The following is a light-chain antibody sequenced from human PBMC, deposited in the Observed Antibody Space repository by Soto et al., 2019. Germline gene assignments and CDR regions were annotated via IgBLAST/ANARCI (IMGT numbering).Light chain of an antibody. CDR3: SSYTNSALV. CDR1: SSDVGGYNY. J-gene: IGLJ2*01. Sequence: QSALTQPASVSGSPGQSITISCTGTSSDVGGYNYVSWYQQHPGKAPKLMIYDVTNRPSGVSNRFSGSKSGNTASLTISGLQAEDEADYYCSSYTNSALVFGGGTKLTVL. V-gene: IGLV2-14*01. CDR2: DVT.